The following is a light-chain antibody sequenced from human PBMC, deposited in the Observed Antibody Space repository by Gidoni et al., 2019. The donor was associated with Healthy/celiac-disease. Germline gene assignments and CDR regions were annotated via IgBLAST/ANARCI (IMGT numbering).Light chain of an antibody. CDR3: QSYDSSLSGVV. Sequence: QSVLTQPPSVSGAPGQRVTISCTGSCSNIGAGYDVHWSQQLPGTAPKLLIYGNSTRPSGVPDRFSGSKSGTSASLAITGLQAEDEADYYCQSYDSSLSGVVFGGGTKLTVL. V-gene: IGLV1-40*01. CDR2: GNS. J-gene: IGLJ2*01. CDR1: CSNIGAGYD.